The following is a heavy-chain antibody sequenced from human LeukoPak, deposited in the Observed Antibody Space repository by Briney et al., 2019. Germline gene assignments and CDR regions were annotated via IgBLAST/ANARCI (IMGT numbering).Heavy chain of an antibody. J-gene: IGHJ5*02. CDR1: GFTFSSYA. CDR3: ANRVAQHDS. D-gene: IGHD3-3*01. V-gene: IGHV3-23*01. Sequence: GGSLRLSCAASGFTFSSYAMSWVRQAPGKGLEWVSGIPSSGPITYYADSVKGRFTISRDNSKNTLYLQMNSLTAEDTGIYYCANRVAQHDSWGQGTLVTVSS. CDR2: IPSSGPIT.